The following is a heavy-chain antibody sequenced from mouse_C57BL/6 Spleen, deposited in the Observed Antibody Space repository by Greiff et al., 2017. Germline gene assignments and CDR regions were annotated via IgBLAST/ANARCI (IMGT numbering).Heavy chain of an antibody. CDR3: ARGGTTVVAFYYYAMDY. V-gene: IGHV1-7*01. J-gene: IGHJ4*01. CDR1: GYTFTSYW. D-gene: IGHD1-1*01. Sequence: VQLQESGAELAKPGASVKLSCKASGYTFTSYWMHWVKQRPGQGLEWIGYINPSSGYTTYNQKFKDKATLTADKSSSTAYMQLSSLTYEDSAVYYCARGGTTVVAFYYYAMDYWGQGTSVTVSS. CDR2: INPSSGYT.